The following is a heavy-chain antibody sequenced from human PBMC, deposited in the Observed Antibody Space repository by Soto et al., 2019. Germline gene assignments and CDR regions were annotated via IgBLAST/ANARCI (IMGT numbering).Heavy chain of an antibody. D-gene: IGHD1-26*01. CDR2: TYYRSEWYN. Sequence: SRTLSLTCASSGDSVSSNSAAWNWIRQSPSRGLEWLGRTYYRSEWYNDYAGSLKSRITINPDTSKNQFSLQLNSVTPEDTAVYYCARARYSGSYRGPFDYWGQGTLVTVSS. V-gene: IGHV6-1*01. CDR1: GDSVSSNSAA. J-gene: IGHJ4*02. CDR3: ARARYSGSYRGPFDY.